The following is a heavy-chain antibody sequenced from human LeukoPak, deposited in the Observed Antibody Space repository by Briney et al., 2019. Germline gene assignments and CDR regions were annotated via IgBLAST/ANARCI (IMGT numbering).Heavy chain of an antibody. Sequence: GASVKVSCKASGYTFTGYYMHWVRQAPGQGLEWMGWINPNSGGTNYAQKFQGRVTMTRDTSISTAYMELSSLRSEDTAVYYCARVRLNRYGDYIDAFDIWGQGTMVTVSS. CDR3: ARVRLNRYGDYIDAFDI. V-gene: IGHV1-2*02. CDR2: INPNSGGT. CDR1: GYTFTGYY. D-gene: IGHD4-17*01. J-gene: IGHJ3*02.